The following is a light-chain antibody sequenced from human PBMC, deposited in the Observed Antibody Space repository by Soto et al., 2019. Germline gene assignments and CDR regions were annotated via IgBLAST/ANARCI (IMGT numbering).Light chain of an antibody. J-gene: IGKJ1*01. CDR2: GAS. Sequence: EIVLTQSPGTLSLSPGERATLSCRASQSVSSSYLAWYQQKPGQALRLLIYGASSRATGIPDRFSGSGSGKDFTRTISRLESEDFAVYYCQQYGSSPRTFGQGTKVEIK. CDR1: QSVSSSY. V-gene: IGKV3-20*01. CDR3: QQYGSSPRT.